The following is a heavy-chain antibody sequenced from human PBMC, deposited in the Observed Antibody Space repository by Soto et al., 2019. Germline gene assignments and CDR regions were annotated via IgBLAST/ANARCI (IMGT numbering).Heavy chain of an antibody. CDR2: ISSSGSTI. J-gene: IGHJ1*01. V-gene: IGHV3-48*03. CDR3: ARGTNPLRYYDSSGYPH. Sequence: PGGAPRLSCAASGFTFSSYEMNWVRQAPGEGLEWVSYISSSGSTIYYADSVKGRFTISRDNAKNSLYLQMNSLRAEDTAVYYCARGTNPLRYYDSSGYPHWGQGTLVTVSS. CDR1: GFTFSSYE. D-gene: IGHD3-22*01.